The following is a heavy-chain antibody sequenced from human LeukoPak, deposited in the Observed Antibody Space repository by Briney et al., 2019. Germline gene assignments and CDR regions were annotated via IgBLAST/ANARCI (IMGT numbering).Heavy chain of an antibody. CDR2: IYTSGST. J-gene: IGHJ3*02. CDR3: ARELSNAFDI. CDR1: GGSISSGTYY. V-gene: IGHV4-61*02. Sequence: SQTLSLTCTVSGGSISSGTYYWSWIRQPAGKGLEWIGRIYTSGSTNYNPSLKSRVTMSVDTSKNQFSLKLSSVTAADTAVYYCARELSNAFDIWGQGTMVTVSS.